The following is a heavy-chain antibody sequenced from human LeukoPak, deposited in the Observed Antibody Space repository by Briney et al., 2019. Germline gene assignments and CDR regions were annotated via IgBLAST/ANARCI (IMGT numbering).Heavy chain of an antibody. Sequence: SETLSLTCTVSGGSISGYYWSWIRQPPGKGLEWIGEINHSGSTNYNPSLKSRVTISVDTSKNQFSLKLSSVTAADTAVYYCASCYDFWSGLFDPWGQGTLVTVSS. D-gene: IGHD3-3*01. CDR2: INHSGST. V-gene: IGHV4-34*01. CDR1: GGSISGYY. J-gene: IGHJ5*02. CDR3: ASCYDFWSGLFDP.